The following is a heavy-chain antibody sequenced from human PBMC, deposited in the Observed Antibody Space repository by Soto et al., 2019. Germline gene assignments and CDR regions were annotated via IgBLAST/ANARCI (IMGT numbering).Heavy chain of an antibody. CDR3: ARDWGNCTGGSCYSDYYYYYGMDV. V-gene: IGHV1-18*01. CDR2: ISAYNGNT. D-gene: IGHD2-15*01. CDR1: GYTFPNYG. Sequence: QVQLVQSGAEVKKPGASVKVSCKASGYTFPNYGISWVRQAPGQGLEWMGWISAYNGNTNYAQTLQGRVTMTTDTSTYTAYMELRSLRSDDTAVYYCARDWGNCTGGSCYSDYYYYYGMDVWGQGTTVTVSS. J-gene: IGHJ6*02.